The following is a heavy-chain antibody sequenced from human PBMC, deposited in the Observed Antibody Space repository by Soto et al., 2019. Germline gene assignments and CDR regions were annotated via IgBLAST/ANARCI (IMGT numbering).Heavy chain of an antibody. CDR3: ARTPITMVRGVMGYYYYGMDV. Sequence: QVQLVQSGAEGKKPGSSVKVSCKASGGTFSSYAISWVRQAPGQGLEGRGGIILIFGTANYAQKFQGRVTITADESTSTAYMELSSLRSEDTAVYYCARTPITMVRGVMGYYYYGMDVWGQGTTVTVSS. D-gene: IGHD3-10*01. CDR2: IILIFGTA. J-gene: IGHJ6*02. V-gene: IGHV1-69*01. CDR1: GGTFSSYA.